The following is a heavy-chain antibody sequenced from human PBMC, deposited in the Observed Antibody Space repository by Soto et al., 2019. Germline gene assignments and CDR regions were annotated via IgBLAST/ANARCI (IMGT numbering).Heavy chain of an antibody. CDR3: ARAGPYCSSTSCYGVY. J-gene: IGHJ4*02. Sequence: GGSLRLSCAASGFTFSSYSMNWVRQAPGKGLEWVSSISSSSSYIYYADSVKGRFTISRDNAKNSLYLQMNSLRAEDTAVYYCARAGPYCSSTSCYGVYWGQGTLVTVSS. D-gene: IGHD2-2*01. V-gene: IGHV3-21*01. CDR1: GFTFSSYS. CDR2: ISSSSSYI.